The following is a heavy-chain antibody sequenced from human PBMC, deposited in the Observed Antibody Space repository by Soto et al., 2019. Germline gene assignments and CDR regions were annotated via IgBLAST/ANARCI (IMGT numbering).Heavy chain of an antibody. Sequence: DVQLLESGGGVVQSGGSLRLSCSASGFAFSDYSMHWVRQAPGKGPEWVSAISGGGGNTYYAGSVNGRFTISRDNSRNTLYLQMHSLRDDDTALYYCAKETYGSGWTLDSRGQGTRATVSS. V-gene: IGHV3-23*01. CDR2: ISGGGGNT. CDR1: GFAFSDYS. CDR3: AKETYGSGWTLDS. J-gene: IGHJ4*02. D-gene: IGHD6-19*01.